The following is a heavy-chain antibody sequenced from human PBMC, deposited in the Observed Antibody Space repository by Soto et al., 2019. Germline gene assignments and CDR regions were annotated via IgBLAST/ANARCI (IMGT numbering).Heavy chain of an antibody. V-gene: IGHV3-9*01. D-gene: IGHD2-15*01. Sequence: EVQVVESGGDLVQPGRSLRLSCLGSGFTFDDYGMQWVRQAPGKGLEWVSGISWNSGRIGYADSVKGRFTISRDNAKNSLYLQMNSLRGDDTAFYYCAKAYCSGSSCSPDYWGQGTLVTVSP. CDR1: GFTFDDYG. J-gene: IGHJ4*02. CDR2: ISWNSGRI. CDR3: AKAYCSGSSCSPDY.